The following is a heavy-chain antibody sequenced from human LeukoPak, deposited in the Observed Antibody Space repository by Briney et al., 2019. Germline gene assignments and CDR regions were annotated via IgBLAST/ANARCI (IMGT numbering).Heavy chain of an antibody. CDR3: ALGGRYRHFDN. CDR1: GNTFFGYY. V-gene: IGHV1-2*02. CDR2: INPNSGVT. Sequence: ASVKVSCKASGNTFFGYYVNWVRQAPGQGLEWMGWINPNSGVTNSAQKFQGRVTMTSDTSIITAYMELRSLRSDDTAVYYCALGGRYRHFDNWGQGTLVTVSS. D-gene: IGHD3-16*02. J-gene: IGHJ4*02.